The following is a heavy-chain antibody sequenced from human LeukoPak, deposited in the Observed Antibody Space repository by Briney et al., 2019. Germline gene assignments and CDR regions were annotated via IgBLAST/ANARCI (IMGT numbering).Heavy chain of an antibody. CDR2: IYTSGNT. CDR3: AKERYDILTGYYSDS. D-gene: IGHD3-9*01. V-gene: IGHV4-4*07. Sequence: SETLSLTCTVSGDSISSNYWSWIRQPAGKGLEWVGRIYTSGNTNYNPSLKSRVTISVDKSKNQFPLKLSSVTAADTAVYYCAKERYDILTGYYSDSWGQGTLVTVSS. J-gene: IGHJ4*02. CDR1: GDSISSNY.